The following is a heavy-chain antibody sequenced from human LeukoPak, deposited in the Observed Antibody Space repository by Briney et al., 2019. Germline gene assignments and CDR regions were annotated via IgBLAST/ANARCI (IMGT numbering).Heavy chain of an antibody. V-gene: IGHV3-9*01. D-gene: IGHD4-17*01. CDR1: GFTFDDYA. CDR3: AKDWAATVRGTDY. J-gene: IGHJ4*02. CDR2: INWNSDNI. Sequence: SGGSLRLSCAASGFTFDDYAMHWARQAPGKGLEWVSGINWNSDNIGYADSVKGRFTISRDNAKNSLYLQMNGLRAEDTALYYCAKDWAATVRGTDYWGQGALVTVSS.